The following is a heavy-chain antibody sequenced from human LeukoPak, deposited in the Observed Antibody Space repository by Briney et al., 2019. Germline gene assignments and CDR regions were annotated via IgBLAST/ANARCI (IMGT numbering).Heavy chain of an antibody. D-gene: IGHD2-2*01. Sequence: PGGSLKLSCAASGFTFSSYAMSWVRQAPGKGLEWVSAISGSGGSTYYADSVKGRFTISRDNSKNTLYLQMNSLRAEDTAVYYCAKDQGWKDIVVVPAYLFDYWGQGTLVTVSS. CDR2: ISGSGGST. CDR3: AKDQGWKDIVVVPAYLFDY. J-gene: IGHJ4*02. CDR1: GFTFSSYA. V-gene: IGHV3-23*01.